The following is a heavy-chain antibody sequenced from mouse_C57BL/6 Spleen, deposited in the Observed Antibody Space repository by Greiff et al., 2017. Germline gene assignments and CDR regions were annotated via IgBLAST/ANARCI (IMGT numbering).Heavy chain of an antibody. CDR1: GYTFTDYY. V-gene: IGHV1-76*01. J-gene: IGHJ3*01. D-gene: IGHD2-2*01. Sequence: VQRVESGAELVRPGASVKLSCKASGYTFTDYYINWVKQRPGQGLEWIARIYPGSGNTYYNEKFKGKATLTAEKSSSTAYMQLSSLTSEDSAVYFCARRGYGYDGFAYWGQGTLVTVSA. CDR3: ARRGYGYDGFAY. CDR2: IYPGSGNT.